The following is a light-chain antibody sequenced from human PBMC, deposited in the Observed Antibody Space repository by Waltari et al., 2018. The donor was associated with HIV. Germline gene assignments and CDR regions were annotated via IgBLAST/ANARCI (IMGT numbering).Light chain of an antibody. CDR1: QSISSY. CDR3: QQSYSTPA. Sequence: DIQMTQSTSSLSASVGDRATITCRTSQSISSYLNWFQQKPGKAPKLLIYAASNLQSGVPSRFSGSGSGTDFTLTISSLQPEDFGTYYCQQSYSTPAFGQGTKLEIK. CDR2: AAS. J-gene: IGKJ2*01. V-gene: IGKV1-39*01.